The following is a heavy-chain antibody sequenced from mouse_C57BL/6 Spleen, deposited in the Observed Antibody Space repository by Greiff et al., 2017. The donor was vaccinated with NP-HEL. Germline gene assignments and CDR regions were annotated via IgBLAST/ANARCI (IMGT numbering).Heavy chain of an antibody. CDR2: IHPNSGST. CDR1: GYTFTSYW. D-gene: IGHD2-2*01. V-gene: IGHV1-64*01. J-gene: IGHJ2*01. CDR3: ARKGYGDYFDY. Sequence: VQLQQPGAELVKPGASVKLSCKASGYTFTSYWMHWVKQRPGQGLEWIGMIHPNSGSTNYNEKFKSKATLTVDKSSGTAYMQLSSLTSEDSAVYYCARKGYGDYFDYWGQGTTLTVSS.